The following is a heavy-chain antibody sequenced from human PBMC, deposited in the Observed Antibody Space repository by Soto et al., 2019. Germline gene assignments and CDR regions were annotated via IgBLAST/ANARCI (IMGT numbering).Heavy chain of an antibody. D-gene: IGHD5-18*01. J-gene: IGHJ3*02. CDR2: IIPILGIA. CDR1: GGTFSSYT. V-gene: IGHV1-69*02. Sequence: SVKVSCKASGGTFSSYTISWVRQAPGQGLEWMGRIIPILGIANYAQKFQGRVTITADKSTSTAYMELSSLRSGDTAVYYCALPGYSYGRDAFDIWGQGTMVTVSS. CDR3: ALPGYSYGRDAFDI.